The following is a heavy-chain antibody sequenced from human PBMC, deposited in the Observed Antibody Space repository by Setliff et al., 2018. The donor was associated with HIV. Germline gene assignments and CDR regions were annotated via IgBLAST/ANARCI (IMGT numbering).Heavy chain of an antibody. D-gene: IGHD1-26*01. V-gene: IGHV4-38-2*02. CDR3: ARAYSGSYYFDY. Sequence: SETLSLTCTVSGGSMSRFYWTWIRQPPGKGLEWVGSIYHSGTTYYNPSLKSRVTISVDTSKNQFSLKLSSVTAADTAVYYCARAYSGSYYFDYWGQGTLVTVSS. CDR2: IYHSGTT. J-gene: IGHJ4*02. CDR1: GGSMSRFY.